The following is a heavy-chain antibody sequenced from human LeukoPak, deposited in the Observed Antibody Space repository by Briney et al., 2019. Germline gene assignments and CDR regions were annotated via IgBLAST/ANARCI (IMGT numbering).Heavy chain of an antibody. D-gene: IGHD2-15*01. CDR3: ASSVAPRKYYFDY. V-gene: IGHV3-21*01. Sequence: GSLLLSSAASGFTFSSYSMNWVREAPGKGLEWVSSISSSSSYIYYADSVKGRFTISRDNAKNSLYLQMNSLRAEDTAVYYCASSVAPRKYYFDYWGQRTLVGVSS. J-gene: IGHJ4*02. CDR2: ISSSSSYI. CDR1: GFTFSSYS.